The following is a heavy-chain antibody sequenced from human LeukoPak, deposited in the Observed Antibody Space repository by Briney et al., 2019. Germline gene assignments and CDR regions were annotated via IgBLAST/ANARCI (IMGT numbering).Heavy chain of an antibody. J-gene: IGHJ4*02. V-gene: IGHV5-10-1*01. D-gene: IGHD5-12*01. CDR2: IDPSDSYT. CDR1: GYSFTSYW. Sequence: GESLRISCKGSGYSFTSYWISWVRQMPGKGLEWMGRIDPSDSYTNYSPSFQGHVTISADKSISTAYLQWSSLKASDTATYYCARGGDIVATLPEFDYWGQGTLVTVSS. CDR3: ARGGDIVATLPEFDY.